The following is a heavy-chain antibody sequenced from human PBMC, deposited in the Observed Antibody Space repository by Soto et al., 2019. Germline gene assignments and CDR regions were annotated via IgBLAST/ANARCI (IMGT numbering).Heavy chain of an antibody. Sequence: QVQLVESGGGVVQPGRSLRLSCAASGFTFSSYAMHWVRQAPGKGLEWVAVISYDGSNKYYADSVKGRFTISRDNSKNTLYLQMNSLRAEDTAVYYCASADYGGTQLPDAFDIWGQGTMVTVSS. CDR1: GFTFSSYA. CDR3: ASADYGGTQLPDAFDI. D-gene: IGHD4-17*01. V-gene: IGHV3-30-3*01. J-gene: IGHJ3*02. CDR2: ISYDGSNK.